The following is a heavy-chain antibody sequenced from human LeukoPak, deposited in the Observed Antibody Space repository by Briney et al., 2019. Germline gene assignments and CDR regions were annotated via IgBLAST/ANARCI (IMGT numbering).Heavy chain of an antibody. CDR2: IYYSGST. CDR3: ARRTSGGGLFDY. D-gene: IGHD3-10*01. Sequence: SETLSLTCTVSGGSISSSSYYWGWIRQPPGKGLDWIGSIYYSGSTYYSPSLKSRVTISVDTSKNQFSLKLTSVTAADTAVYYCARRTSGGGLFDYWGQGTLVTVSS. J-gene: IGHJ4*02. V-gene: IGHV4-39*01. CDR1: GGSISSSSYY.